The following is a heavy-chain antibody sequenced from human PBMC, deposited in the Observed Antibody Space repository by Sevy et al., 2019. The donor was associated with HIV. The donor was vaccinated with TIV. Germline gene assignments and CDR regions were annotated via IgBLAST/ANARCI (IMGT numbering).Heavy chain of an antibody. CDR3: AKSLTSFRGMDV. D-gene: IGHD3-16*01. CDR2: ISWKSDII. V-gene: IGHV3-9*01. Sequence: GGCLRLSCAASGFTFDDSAMHWVRQAPGKGLEWVSTISWKSDIIVYGDSVKGRFTISRDNAKNSLYLQMKSLRAEDTALYYCAKSLTSFRGMDVWGQGTTVTVSS. CDR1: GFTFDDSA. J-gene: IGHJ6*02.